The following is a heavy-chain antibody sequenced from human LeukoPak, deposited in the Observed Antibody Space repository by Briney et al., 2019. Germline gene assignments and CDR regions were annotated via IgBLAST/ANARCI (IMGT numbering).Heavy chain of an antibody. CDR1: GGSISSYY. CDR2: IYTSGST. Sequence: PSETLSVTCTVSGGSISSYYWSWIRQPAGKGLEWIGRIYTSGSTNYNPSLKSRVTMSVDTSKNQFSLKLSSVTAADTAVYYCARGKVDDYDSSGWAFDIWGQGTMVTVSS. D-gene: IGHD3-22*01. J-gene: IGHJ3*02. V-gene: IGHV4-4*07. CDR3: ARGKVDDYDSSGWAFDI.